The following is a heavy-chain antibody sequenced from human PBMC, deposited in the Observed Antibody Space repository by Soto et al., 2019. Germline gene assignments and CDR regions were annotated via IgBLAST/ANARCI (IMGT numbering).Heavy chain of an antibody. Sequence: ALVKGAREASGYTFTVYGISWVRQAPGKGAEWMGWISAYNGNTNYAKTLKGRVHMTTDTSTSTAYMELRSLRSYDTAVYYCARDPGLRRSSYYYYGVGFRAQGSTVT. CDR1: GYTFTVYG. J-gene: IGHJ6*02. CDR2: ISAYNGNT. V-gene: IGHV1-18*04. D-gene: IGHD3-16*01. CDR3: ARDPGLRRSSYYYYGVGF.